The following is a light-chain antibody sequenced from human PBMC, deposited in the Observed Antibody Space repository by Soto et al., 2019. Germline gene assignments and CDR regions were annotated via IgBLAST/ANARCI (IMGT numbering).Light chain of an antibody. J-gene: IGKJ5*01. CDR3: QQRMIWPPIT. CDR1: QSVNTY. Sequence: EVVLTQSPATLSLSPGERATLSCRASQSVNTYLAWYQQKPGQPPRLLIHDASNRANGIPARFSGSGSGTDFTLTISSLEPEDFAIYYCQQRMIWPPITFGQGTRLEIK. V-gene: IGKV3-11*01. CDR2: DAS.